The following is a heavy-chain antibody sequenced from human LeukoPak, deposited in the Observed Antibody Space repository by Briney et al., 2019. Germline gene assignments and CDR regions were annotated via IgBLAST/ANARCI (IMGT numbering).Heavy chain of an antibody. D-gene: IGHD3-22*01. Sequence: ASVKVSCKTSGYTFTSYYMHWVRQAPGQGLEWMGIINPGGGSTSYAQKFQGRVTMTRDMSTSTVYMELSSLRSEDTAVYYCARTRDYYDSSDYWGQGTLVTVSS. CDR1: GYTFTSYY. V-gene: IGHV1-46*01. J-gene: IGHJ4*02. CDR3: ARTRDYYDSSDY. CDR2: INPGGGST.